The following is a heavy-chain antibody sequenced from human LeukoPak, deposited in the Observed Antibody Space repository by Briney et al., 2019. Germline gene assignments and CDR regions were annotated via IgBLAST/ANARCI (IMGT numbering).Heavy chain of an antibody. Sequence: PGGSLRLSCAASGFTFTSYSMSWVRQAPGKGLEWVSAISGSGGSTYYADSVKGRFIISRDNSKNTLYLQMNSLRAEDTAVYYCAKDRGQLWFGEYRGVFDYWGQGTLVTVSS. CDR3: AKDRGQLWFGEYRGVFDY. D-gene: IGHD3-10*01. CDR2: ISGSGGST. J-gene: IGHJ4*02. CDR1: GFTFTSYS. V-gene: IGHV3-23*01.